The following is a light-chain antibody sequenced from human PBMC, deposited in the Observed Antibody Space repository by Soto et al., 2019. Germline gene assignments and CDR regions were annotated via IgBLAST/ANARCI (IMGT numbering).Light chain of an antibody. CDR3: QQSYSTPRT. CDR2: AAS. CDR1: QSISNY. Sequence: DIQMTQSPSSLSASVGERVTITCRASQSISNYLNWYQQKPGKAPKLLMFAASSLQSGVPSRFSGGGSGTDFTHTISSLQPEDFATYYCQQSYSTPRTFGQGTKVEIK. V-gene: IGKV1-39*01. J-gene: IGKJ1*01.